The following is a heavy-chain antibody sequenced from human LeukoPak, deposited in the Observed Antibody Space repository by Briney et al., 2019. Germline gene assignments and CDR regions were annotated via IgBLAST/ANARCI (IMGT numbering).Heavy chain of an antibody. J-gene: IGHJ4*02. D-gene: IGHD2-15*01. CDR1: GFTFSSYA. CDR3: AKQLGYCSDGSCYFPY. Sequence: GGSLRLSCAASGFTFSSYAMTWVRQAPGKGLEWVSAISNNGGYTYYADSVQGRFTISRDNSKSTLCLQMNSLRAEDTAVYYCAKQLGYCSDGSCYFPYWGQGTLVTVSS. CDR2: ISNNGGYT. V-gene: IGHV3-23*01.